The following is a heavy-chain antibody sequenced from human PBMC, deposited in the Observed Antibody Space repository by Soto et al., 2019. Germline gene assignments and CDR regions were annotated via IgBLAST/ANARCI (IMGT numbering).Heavy chain of an antibody. V-gene: IGHV3-23*01. CDR1: GFTFSSYA. Sequence: GGSLRLSCAASGFTFSSYAMSWVRQAPGKGLEWVSAISGSGGSIYYADSVKGRFTISRDNSKNTLYLQMNSLRAEDTAVYYCAKSYYDFWSGYFDYWGQGTLVTVSS. CDR3: AKSYYDFWSGYFDY. CDR2: ISGSGGSI. J-gene: IGHJ4*02. D-gene: IGHD3-3*01.